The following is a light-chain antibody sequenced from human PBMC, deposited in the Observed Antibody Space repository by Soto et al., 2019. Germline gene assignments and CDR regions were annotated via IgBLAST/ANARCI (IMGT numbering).Light chain of an antibody. V-gene: IGKV1-5*01. Sequence: DIQMTQSPSTLSASVGDRVTITCRASQSINACLAWYQQKPVKASKLLIYDVSTLDSGVTSRLSRSASGTEFTHTISSLDSGDVATDYCQQYHLDATCGQGTRVDI. CDR1: QSINAC. CDR3: QQYHLDAT. J-gene: IGKJ1*01. CDR2: DVS.